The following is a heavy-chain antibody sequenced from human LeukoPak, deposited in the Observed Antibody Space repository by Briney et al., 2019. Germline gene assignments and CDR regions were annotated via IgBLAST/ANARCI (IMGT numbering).Heavy chain of an antibody. CDR3: AKVQGYCSSTSCYSNWFDP. Sequence: GGSLRLSCAASGFTFSSYAMSWVRQAPGKGLEWVSAISGSGGSTYYADSVKGRFTISRDNSKNTLYLQMNSLRAEDTAVYYCAKVQGYCSSTSCYSNWFDPWGQGTLVTVSS. J-gene: IGHJ5*02. D-gene: IGHD2-2*01. CDR2: ISGSGGST. CDR1: GFTFSSYA. V-gene: IGHV3-23*01.